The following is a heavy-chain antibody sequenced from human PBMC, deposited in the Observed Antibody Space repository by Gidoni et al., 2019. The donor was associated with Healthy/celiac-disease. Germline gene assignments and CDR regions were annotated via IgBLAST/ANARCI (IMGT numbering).Heavy chain of an antibody. J-gene: IGHJ6*02. Sequence: QLQLQESGPGLVKPSETLSLTCTVSGGSISSSSYYWGWIRQPPGKGLEWIGSIYYSGSTYYNPSLKSRVTISVDTSKNQFSLKLSSVTAADTAVYYCARRSTTLTNYYGMDVWGQGTTVTVSS. V-gene: IGHV4-39*01. CDR3: ARRSTTLTNYYGMDV. CDR1: GGSISSSSYY. D-gene: IGHD4-17*01. CDR2: IYYSGST.